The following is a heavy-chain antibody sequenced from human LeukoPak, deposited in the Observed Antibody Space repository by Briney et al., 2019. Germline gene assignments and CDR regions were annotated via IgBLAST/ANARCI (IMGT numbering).Heavy chain of an antibody. CDR1: GFTFSSYW. Sequence: PGGSLRLSCAASGFTFSSYWMHWVRQAPGKGLVWVSRINSDGSRTTYADSVKGRFTISRDNAKNTLYLQMNSLRAEDTAVYYCARDRSPVSNWFDPWGQGTLVTVSS. CDR2: INSDGSRT. CDR3: ARDRSPVSNWFDP. J-gene: IGHJ5*02. V-gene: IGHV3-74*01.